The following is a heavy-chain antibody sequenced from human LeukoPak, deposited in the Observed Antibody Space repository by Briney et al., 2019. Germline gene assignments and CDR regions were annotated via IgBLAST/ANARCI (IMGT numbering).Heavy chain of an antibody. CDR2: ISGSGGST. V-gene: IGHV3-23*01. CDR3: AKAIFAGRYNFDY. J-gene: IGHJ4*02. D-gene: IGHD3-3*01. CDR1: GFTFNNYG. Sequence: GGSLRLSCAASGFTFNNYGMSWVRQAPGKGLEWVSGISGSGGSTYYADSVKGRFTISRDNSKNTLYLQMSSLRGGDTAVYYCAKAIFAGRYNFDYWGQGTLVTVSS.